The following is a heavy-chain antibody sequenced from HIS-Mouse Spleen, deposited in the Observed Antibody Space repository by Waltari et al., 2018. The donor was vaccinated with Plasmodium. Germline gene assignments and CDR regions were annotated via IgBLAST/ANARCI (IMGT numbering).Heavy chain of an antibody. J-gene: IGHJ3*02. CDR1: GYTFTSYY. CDR2: INPSGGST. V-gene: IGHV1-46*03. CDR3: ARVGPITGGAFDI. Sequence: QVQLVQSGAEVKKPGASVKVSCKASGYTFTSYYMHWVRQAPGQGLEWMGIINPSGGSTSYAQKFQGRVTMTRDTSTSTVYMALSSLRSEDTAVYYCARVGPITGGAFDIWGQGTMVTVSS.